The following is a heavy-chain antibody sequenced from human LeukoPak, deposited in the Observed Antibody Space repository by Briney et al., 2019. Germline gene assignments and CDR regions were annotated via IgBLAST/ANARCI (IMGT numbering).Heavy chain of an antibody. CDR2: ISYSGDGT. CDR3: AKSTVSPDYCYSRGSFDY. CDR1: GFPFSSYP. D-gene: IGHD3-22*01. J-gene: IGHJ4*02. V-gene: IGHV3-23*01. Sequence: GGSLRLSCAASGFPFSSYPMRWVRQAPGRGLEWVSAISYSGDGTYYADSVKGRFTISRDNTKNTLYLQMISLRAEDTAVYYCAKSTVSPDYCYSRGSFDYWGQGTLVTVSS.